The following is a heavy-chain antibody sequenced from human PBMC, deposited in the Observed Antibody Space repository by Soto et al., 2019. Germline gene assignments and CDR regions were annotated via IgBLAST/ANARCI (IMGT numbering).Heavy chain of an antibody. D-gene: IGHD3-10*01. J-gene: IGHJ4*02. CDR3: ARGPGVPVGGFEGYNY. CDR1: GGSFSGYY. Sequence: PSETLSLTCAVYGGSFSGYYWSWIRQPPGKGLEWIGEINHSGSTNYNPSLKSRVTISVDTSKNQFSLKLSSVTAADTAVYYCARGPGVPVGGFEGYNYWGQGTLVTVSS. CDR2: INHSGST. V-gene: IGHV4-34*01.